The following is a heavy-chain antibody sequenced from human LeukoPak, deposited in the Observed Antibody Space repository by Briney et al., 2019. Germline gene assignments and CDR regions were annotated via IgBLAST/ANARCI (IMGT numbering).Heavy chain of an antibody. Sequence: GGSLRLSCAASGFTFSSYAMSWVRQAPGKGLEWVSATSGSGGSTYYADSVKGRFTISRDNSKNTLYLQMNSLRAEDTAVYYCAKDSGHYVLLWFGESYYFDYWGQGTLVTVSS. CDR3: AKDSGHYVLLWFGESYYFDY. V-gene: IGHV3-23*01. D-gene: IGHD3-10*01. CDR1: GFTFSSYA. CDR2: TSGSGGST. J-gene: IGHJ4*02.